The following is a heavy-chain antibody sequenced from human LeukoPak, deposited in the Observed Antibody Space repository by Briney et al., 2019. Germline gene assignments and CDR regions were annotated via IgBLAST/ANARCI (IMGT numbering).Heavy chain of an antibody. J-gene: IGHJ4*02. V-gene: IGHV3-30-3*01. CDR3: ARESSIAARPALDY. CDR1: GFTFSSYA. Sequence: GGSLRLSCAASGFTFSSYAMHWVRQAPGKGLEWVAVISYDGSNKYYADSVKGRFTISRDNSKNTLYLQMNSLRAEDTAVYYCARESSIAARPALDYWGQGTLVTDSS. D-gene: IGHD6-6*01. CDR2: ISYDGSNK.